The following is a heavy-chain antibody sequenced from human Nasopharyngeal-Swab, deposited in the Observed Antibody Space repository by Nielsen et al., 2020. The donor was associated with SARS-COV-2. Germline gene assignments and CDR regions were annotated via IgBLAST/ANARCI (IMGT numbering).Heavy chain of an antibody. Sequence: SETLSLTCTVSGGSISSYYWSWIRQPPGKGLEWIGYIYYSGSTNYNPSLKSRVTISVDTSKNQFSLKLSSVTAADTAVYYRARHGVIAVTYYYYYYMDVWGKGTTVTVSS. CDR1: GGSISSYY. CDR3: ARHGVIAVTYYYYYYMDV. D-gene: IGHD6-19*01. CDR2: IYYSGST. J-gene: IGHJ6*03. V-gene: IGHV4-59*08.